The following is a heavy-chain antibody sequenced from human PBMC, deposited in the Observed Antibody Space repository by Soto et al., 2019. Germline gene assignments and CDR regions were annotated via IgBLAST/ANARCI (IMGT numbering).Heavy chain of an antibody. V-gene: IGHV2-5*01. CDR2: IYWNDDK. J-gene: IGHJ4*02. Sequence: QITLKESGPTLVKPTQTLTLTCTFSGFSFRSNGVGMGWIRQPPGKALEWLALIYWNDDKRYSPSLNSRLTITKDISKNQVVLRMTNMDPGDTATYYCAHHIAAAIPFDNWGQGTLVRVSS. CDR3: AHHIAAAIPFDN. D-gene: IGHD6-13*01. CDR1: GFSFRSNGVG.